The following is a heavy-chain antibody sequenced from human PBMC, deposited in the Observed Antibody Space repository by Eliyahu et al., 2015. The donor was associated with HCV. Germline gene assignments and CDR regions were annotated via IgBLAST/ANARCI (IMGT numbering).Heavy chain of an antibody. Sequence: EVQLLESGGGLVQPGGSLRLSCEASGFSFSTFDMSWGRLAPGKGLEWVSVILGRTDATYYADSVRGRFTISRDNSKNTLYLQMNNLRAEDTAVYYCVKGARLDYWGQGALVSVSS. J-gene: IGHJ4*02. CDR2: ILGRTDAT. D-gene: IGHD6-25*01. V-gene: IGHV3-23*01. CDR1: GFSFSTFD. CDR3: VKGARLDY.